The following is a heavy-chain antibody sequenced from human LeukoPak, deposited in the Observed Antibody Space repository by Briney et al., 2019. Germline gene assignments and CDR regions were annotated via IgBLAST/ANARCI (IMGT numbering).Heavy chain of an antibody. J-gene: IGHJ6*03. CDR2: IIPILGIA. Sequence: GASVKVSCKASGGTFSSYAISWVRQAPGQGLEWMGRIIPILGIANYAQKFQGRVTITADKSTSTAYMELSSLRSEDTAVYYCARGPRDYYYMDVWGKGTTVTVSS. V-gene: IGHV1-69*04. CDR3: ARGPRDYYYMDV. CDR1: GGTFSSYA.